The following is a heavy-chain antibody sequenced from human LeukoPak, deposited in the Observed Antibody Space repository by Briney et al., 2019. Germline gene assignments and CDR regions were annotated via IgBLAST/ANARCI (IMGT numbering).Heavy chain of an antibody. D-gene: IGHD3-10*01. CDR1: GFAFSTYW. Sequence: PGGSLRLSCAASGFAFSTYWMSWVRQAPGKGLEWVANIKQDVSEEYYVDSVRGRFTISRDNAKNSLFLQMNSLRAEDTAVYYCAREGVWSGSGSYYDNLVPDYFDSWGQGTLVTVSS. CDR2: IKQDVSEE. V-gene: IGHV3-7*01. J-gene: IGHJ4*02. CDR3: AREGVWSGSGSYYDNLVPDYFDS.